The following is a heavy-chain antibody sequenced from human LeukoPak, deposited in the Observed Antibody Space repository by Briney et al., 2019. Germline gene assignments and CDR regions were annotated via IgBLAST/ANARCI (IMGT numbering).Heavy chain of an antibody. CDR1: GFTFSSYE. V-gene: IGHV3-23*01. Sequence: GGSLRLSCAASGFTFSSYEMNWVRQAPGKGLEWVSAISGSGGSTYYADSVKGRFTIHRDNPKNALYLQMKSVRAGDRAVYYCAISPYSSSPNWGQGTLVTVSS. J-gene: IGHJ4*02. D-gene: IGHD6-13*01. CDR2: ISGSGGST. CDR3: AISPYSSSPN.